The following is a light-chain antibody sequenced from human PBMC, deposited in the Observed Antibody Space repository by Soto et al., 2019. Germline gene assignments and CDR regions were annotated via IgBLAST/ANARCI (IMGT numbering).Light chain of an antibody. CDR2: KAS. CDR1: QSVGSW. V-gene: IGKV1-5*03. Sequence: DIQMTQSPSTLSASVGDRVTITCRASQSVGSWLAWYQQKPGKAPNLVIYKASSLQTGVPSRFSGSGSGTEFTLTISSLQPDDFATYYCQQYNSYLLTFGGGTKVEIK. J-gene: IGKJ4*01. CDR3: QQYNSYLLT.